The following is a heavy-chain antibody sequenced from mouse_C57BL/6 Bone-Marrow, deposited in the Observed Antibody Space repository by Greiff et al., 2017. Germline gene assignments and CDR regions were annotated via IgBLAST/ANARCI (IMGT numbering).Heavy chain of an antibody. J-gene: IGHJ3*01. CDR1: GYSITSGYY. V-gene: IGHV3-6*01. D-gene: IGHD1-1*01. CDR3: ITTVVARGFAY. Sequence: EVQVVESGPGLVKPSQSLSLTCSVTGYSITSGYYWNWIRQFPGNKLEWMGYISYDGSNNYNPSLKNRISITRDTSKNQFFLKLNSVTTEDTATYYCITTVVARGFAYWGQGTLVTVSA. CDR2: ISYDGSN.